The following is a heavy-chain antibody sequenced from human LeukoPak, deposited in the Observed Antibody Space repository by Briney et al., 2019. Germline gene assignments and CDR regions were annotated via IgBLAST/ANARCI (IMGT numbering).Heavy chain of an antibody. Sequence: SETLSLTCTVSGGSVSSGSYYWSWIRQPPGKGLEWIGYIYYSGSTNYNPSLKSRVTISVDTSKNQFSLKLNSVTAADTAVYYCARGEYCSSTSCLFFDYWGQGTLVTVSS. CDR3: ARGEYCSSTSCLFFDY. CDR1: GGSVSSGSYY. J-gene: IGHJ4*02. CDR2: IYYSGST. D-gene: IGHD2-2*01. V-gene: IGHV4-61*01.